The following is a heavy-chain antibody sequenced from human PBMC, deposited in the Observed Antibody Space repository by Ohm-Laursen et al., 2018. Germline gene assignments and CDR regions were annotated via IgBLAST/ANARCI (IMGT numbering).Heavy chain of an antibody. J-gene: IGHJ6*02. CDR3: AKDTGGTTVTTANYYYGMDV. V-gene: IGHV3-9*01. Sequence: SLRLSCAASGFTYDDHAMHWVRQAPGKGLEWVSGISWNSGSIGYADSVKGRFTISRDNAKNSLYLQMNSLRAEDTALYYCAKDTGGTTVTTANYYYGMDVWGQGTTVTVSS. D-gene: IGHD4-17*01. CDR2: ISWNSGSI. CDR1: GFTYDDHA.